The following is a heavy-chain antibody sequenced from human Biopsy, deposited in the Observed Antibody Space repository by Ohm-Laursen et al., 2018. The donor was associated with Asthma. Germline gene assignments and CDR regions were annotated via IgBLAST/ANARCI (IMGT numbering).Heavy chain of an antibody. J-gene: IGHJ4*02. Sequence: SDTLSLTCTVSGGSIGTSTYYWGWIRQPPGKGLGWIASIYYSGNTYYNPSLKSRVTISLDTSNNQFSLRLSSVTAADTAVYYCARLWEEVDCWGQGALVTVSS. CDR3: ARLWEEVDC. CDR1: GGSIGTSTYY. CDR2: IYYSGNT. D-gene: IGHD1-26*01. V-gene: IGHV4-39*01.